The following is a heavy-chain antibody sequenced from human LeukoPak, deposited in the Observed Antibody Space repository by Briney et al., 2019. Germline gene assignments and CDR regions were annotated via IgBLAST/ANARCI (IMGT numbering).Heavy chain of an antibody. J-gene: IGHJ4*02. CDR1: GLTFGDHY. CDR2: ISNSGTVK. D-gene: IGHD2-21*02. Sequence: PGGSLRLSCVVCGLTFGDHYVSWIRQAPGKGLDWIAYISNSGTVKNYANSVRGRFTISRDSAKRSVFLQMSSLRSDDTAVYYCARGDSLYYFDLWGQGTLVSVSP. CDR3: ARGDSLYYFDL. V-gene: IGHV3-11*04.